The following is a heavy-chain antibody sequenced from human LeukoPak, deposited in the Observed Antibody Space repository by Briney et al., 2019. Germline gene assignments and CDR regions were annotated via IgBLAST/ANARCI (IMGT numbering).Heavy chain of an antibody. Sequence: GRSLRLSCAASGFIFSNYGMHWVRQAPGKGLEWVAVISYDGSNRYNADSVKGRFTISRDTSKNTLYLQMNSLRAEDTAVYYCATHLGSGWYLDYWGHGTLVTVPS. D-gene: IGHD6-19*01. CDR1: GFIFSNYG. CDR2: ISYDGSNR. J-gene: IGHJ4*01. CDR3: ATHLGSGWYLDY. V-gene: IGHV3-30*03.